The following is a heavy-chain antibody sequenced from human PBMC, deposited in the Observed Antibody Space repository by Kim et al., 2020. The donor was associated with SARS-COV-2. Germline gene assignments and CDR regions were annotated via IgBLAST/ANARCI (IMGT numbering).Heavy chain of an antibody. CDR1: GFTFSSYW. CDR2: IKQDGSEK. V-gene: IGHV3-7*05. D-gene: IGHD3-10*01. Sequence: GGSLRLSCAASGFTFSSYWMSWVRQAPGKGLEWVANIKQDGSEKYYVDSVKGRFTISRDNAKNSLYLQMNSLRAEDTAVYYCARDNYYGSGSYYSHYYYGMDVWGQGTTVTVSS. J-gene: IGHJ6*02. CDR3: ARDNYYGSGSYYSHYYYGMDV.